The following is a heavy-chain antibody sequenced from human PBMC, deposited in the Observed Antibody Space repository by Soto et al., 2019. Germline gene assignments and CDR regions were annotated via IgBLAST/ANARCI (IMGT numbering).Heavy chain of an antibody. D-gene: IGHD3-22*01. CDR3: AREISPHYYDSRGYYSPNDAFDI. J-gene: IGHJ3*02. CDR2: IYYSGRST. V-gene: IGHV4-39*07. CDR1: GVSISSSSYY. Sequence: SETVSLTCTVSGVSISSSSYYWGWIRQPPGKGLEWIGSIYYSGRSTYYNPSLKSRVTISVDTSKNQFSLKLSSVTAADTAVYYCAREISPHYYDSRGYYSPNDAFDIWGQGTMVTVSS.